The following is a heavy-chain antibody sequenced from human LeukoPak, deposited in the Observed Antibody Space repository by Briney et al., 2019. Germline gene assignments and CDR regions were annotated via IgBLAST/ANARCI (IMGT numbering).Heavy chain of an antibody. J-gene: IGHJ5*02. V-gene: IGHV4-34*01. CDR2: INHSGST. D-gene: IGHD4-17*01. CDR3: ASFTATVTTHWFDP. Sequence: PSETLSLTCAVYGGSFSGYYWSWIRQPPGKGLEWIGEINHSGSTNYNPSLKSRVTISVDTSKNQFSLKLSSVTAADTAVYYCASFTATVTTHWFDPWGQGTLVTVSS. CDR1: GGSFSGYY.